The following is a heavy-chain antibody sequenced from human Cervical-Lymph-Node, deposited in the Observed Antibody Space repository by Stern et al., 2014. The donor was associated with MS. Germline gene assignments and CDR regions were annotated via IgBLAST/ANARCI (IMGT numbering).Heavy chain of an antibody. CDR2: IVVGSGNT. D-gene: IGHD3-10*01. Sequence: QLVQSGPEVKKPGTSVKVSCKASGFTFTSSAVQWVRQARGQRLAWIGWIVVGSGNTNYAQKFQERVTITRDMSTSTAYMELSSLRSEDTAVYYCAAFSSGSFAYYFDYWGQGTLVTVSS. CDR1: GFTFTSSA. V-gene: IGHV1-58*01. J-gene: IGHJ4*02. CDR3: AAFSSGSFAYYFDY.